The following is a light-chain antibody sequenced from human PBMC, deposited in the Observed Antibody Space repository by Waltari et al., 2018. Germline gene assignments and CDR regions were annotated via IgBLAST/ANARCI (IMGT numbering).Light chain of an antibody. CDR2: AAS. Sequence: AIRITQSPSSLSASTGDRVTITCRASQGISSSLAWYQQKPGKAPKLLIYAASTLQSGVPSRFSGSGSGTDFTLTISCLQSEDFATYYCQQYYSYPRGTFGQGTKVEIK. V-gene: IGKV1-8*01. CDR1: QGISSS. CDR3: QQYYSYPRGT. J-gene: IGKJ1*01.